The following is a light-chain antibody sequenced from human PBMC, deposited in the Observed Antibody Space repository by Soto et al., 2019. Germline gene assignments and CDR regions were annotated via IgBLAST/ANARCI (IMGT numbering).Light chain of an antibody. Sequence: EIVMTQSPATLSVSPGERATLSCRASQSISTDVAWYQQKAGQAPRLLIYNATTRATGIPARFSGSGSGTDFTLTISRLQPEDFAVYYCHHYGRSPGTFGQGTKVDIK. CDR2: NAT. CDR1: QSISTD. V-gene: IGKV3-15*01. J-gene: IGKJ1*01. CDR3: HHYGRSPGT.